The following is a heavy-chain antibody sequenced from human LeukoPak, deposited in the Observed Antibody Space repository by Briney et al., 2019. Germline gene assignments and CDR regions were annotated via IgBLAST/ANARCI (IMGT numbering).Heavy chain of an antibody. Sequence: PGGSLRLSCAVSGFTFSSYWMSWVRQAPGKGLEWVANIKQDGSEKYYVDSVKGRFTISRDNAKNSLYLQMNSLRAEDTAVYYCARDAPLAGPYYYYGMDVWGQGTTVTVSS. V-gene: IGHV3-7*01. D-gene: IGHD6-19*01. CDR2: IKQDGSEK. J-gene: IGHJ6*02. CDR1: GFTFSSYW. CDR3: ARDAPLAGPYYYYGMDV.